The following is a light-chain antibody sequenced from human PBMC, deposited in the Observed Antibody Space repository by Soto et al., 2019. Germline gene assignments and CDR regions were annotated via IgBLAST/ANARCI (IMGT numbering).Light chain of an antibody. CDR1: QSVSSN. CDR3: QQYNNWPPVT. J-gene: IGKJ2*01. V-gene: IGKV3-15*01. CDR2: GAS. Sequence: EIVMTQSPATLSVSPGERATLSCRASQSVSSNLAWYQPKPGQAPRLLIYGASTRATGIPGWFSGSGSGTEFTLTISSLPSEDFAVYYCQQYNNWPPVTFGQGTKLEIK.